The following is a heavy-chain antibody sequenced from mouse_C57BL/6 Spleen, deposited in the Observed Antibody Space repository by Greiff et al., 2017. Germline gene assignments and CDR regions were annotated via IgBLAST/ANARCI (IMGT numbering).Heavy chain of an antibody. CDR3: ARAPTTVVATGAMDY. CDR1: GYTFTSYW. Sequence: VQLVESGAELAKPGASVKLSCKASGYTFTSYWMHWVKQRPGQGLEWIGYINPSSGYTKYNQKFKDKATLTADKSSSTAYMQLSSLTYEDSAVYYCARAPTTVVATGAMDYWGQGTSVTVSS. V-gene: IGHV1-7*01. D-gene: IGHD1-1*01. CDR2: INPSSGYT. J-gene: IGHJ4*01.